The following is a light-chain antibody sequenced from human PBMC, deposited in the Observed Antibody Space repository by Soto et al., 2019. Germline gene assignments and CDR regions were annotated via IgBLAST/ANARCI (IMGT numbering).Light chain of an antibody. V-gene: IGKV1-5*03. Sequence: DLQMPQSPSTLSASVGDRVTITCRASQSIKNWLAWYQQKPGEAPKLLIYKASTLESGVPSRFSGSGSGTEFTLTISCLQPDDVATYYCQQYSSYSQFTFGPGTKVDIK. CDR3: QQYSSYSQFT. CDR2: KAS. J-gene: IGKJ3*01. CDR1: QSIKNW.